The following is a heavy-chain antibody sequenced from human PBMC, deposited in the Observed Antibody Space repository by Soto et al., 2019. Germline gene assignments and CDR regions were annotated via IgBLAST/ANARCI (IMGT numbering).Heavy chain of an antibody. CDR1: GYGFTTYG. V-gene: IGHV1-18*01. Sequence: QVPLVQSGAEVKKPGASVKVSCKGSGYGFTTYGITWVRQAPGQGLEWMAWISAHNGNTNYAQKVQGRVTVTRDTSTSTAYMELRSLRYDDTAVYYCARGRYGDYWGQGALVTVSS. J-gene: IGHJ4*02. CDR3: ARGRYGDY. D-gene: IGHD1-1*01. CDR2: ISAHNGNT.